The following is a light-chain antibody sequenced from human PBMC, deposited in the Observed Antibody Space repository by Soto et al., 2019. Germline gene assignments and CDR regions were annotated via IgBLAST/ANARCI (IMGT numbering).Light chain of an antibody. CDR1: SSDVGGYKY. J-gene: IGLJ1*01. CDR2: EVS. Sequence: QSALTQPASVSGSPGQSITISCTGTSSDVGGYKYVSWYQQHPDKAPKLIIFEVSNRPSGVSHRFSGSKSGNTASLTISGLQAEDEADYYCSSFSVASPLFGTGTKLTVL. V-gene: IGLV2-14*01. CDR3: SSFSVASPL.